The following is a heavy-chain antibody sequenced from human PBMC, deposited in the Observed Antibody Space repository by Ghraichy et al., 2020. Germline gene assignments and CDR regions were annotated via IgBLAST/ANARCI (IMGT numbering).Heavy chain of an antibody. CDR1: GFTFSSYG. CDR3: AKDLFYYGSGSYLDY. Sequence: LSLTCAASGFTFSSYGMHWVRQAPGKGLEWVAFIRYDGSNKYYADSMKGRFTISRDNSKNTLYLQMNSLRAEDTAVYYCAKDLFYYGSGSYLDYWGQGTLVTVSS. CDR2: IRYDGSNK. J-gene: IGHJ4*02. V-gene: IGHV3-30*02. D-gene: IGHD3-10*01.